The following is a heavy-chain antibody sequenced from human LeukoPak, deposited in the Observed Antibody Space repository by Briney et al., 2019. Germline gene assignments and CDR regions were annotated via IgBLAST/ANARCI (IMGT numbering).Heavy chain of an antibody. V-gene: IGHV3-30*04. CDR1: GFTFSNYP. Sequence: GGSLRLSCAASGFTFSNYPMNWVRQAPGKGLEWVAVISYDGRNKYYADSVKGRFTISRDNSKDTLYLQMNSLRPEDTAVYYCARTAQTFDYWGQGTLVTVSS. CDR3: ARTAQTFDY. CDR2: ISYDGRNK. J-gene: IGHJ4*02.